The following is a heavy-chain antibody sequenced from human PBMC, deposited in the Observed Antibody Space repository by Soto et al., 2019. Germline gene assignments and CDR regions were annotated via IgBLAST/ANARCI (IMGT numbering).Heavy chain of an antibody. J-gene: IGHJ4*02. Sequence: QVQLVESGGGVVQPGRSLRLSCAASGFTFSSYGMHWVRQAPGKGLEWVAVISYDGSSKYYADSVKARFTISRDNSKNTLYLQMNSLRAEDTAVYYCAKGFYYDSSGYYTFDSWGQGTLVTVSS. V-gene: IGHV3-30*18. CDR2: ISYDGSSK. D-gene: IGHD3-22*01. CDR3: AKGFYYDSSGYYTFDS. CDR1: GFTFSSYG.